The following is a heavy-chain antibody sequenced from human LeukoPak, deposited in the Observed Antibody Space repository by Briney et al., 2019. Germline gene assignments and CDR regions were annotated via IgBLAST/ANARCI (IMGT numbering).Heavy chain of an antibody. CDR2: INHSGST. J-gene: IGHJ4*02. CDR1: GGSFSGYY. V-gene: IGHV4-34*01. D-gene: IGHD2-21*02. Sequence: SETLSLTCAVYGGSFSGYYWSWIRQPPGKGLEWVGEINHSGSTNYNPSLKSRVTISVDTSKNQFSLKLSSVTAADTAVYYCARVRRLYYFDYWGQGTLVTVSS. CDR3: ARVRRLYYFDY.